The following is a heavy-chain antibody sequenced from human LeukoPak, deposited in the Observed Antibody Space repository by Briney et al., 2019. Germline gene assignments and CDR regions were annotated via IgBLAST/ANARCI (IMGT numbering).Heavy chain of an antibody. CDR2: INQDGSTK. Sequence: PGGSLRLYCAASGFTFNRYWINWVRQAPGKGLEWVAEINQDGSTKNYVESVKGRFTISRDSAKKSLHLQMNSLRADDTAVYYCARNIGYEALDMWGQGTMVTV. CDR3: ARNIGYEALDM. CDR1: GFTFNRYW. V-gene: IGHV3-7*03. D-gene: IGHD5-12*01. J-gene: IGHJ3*02.